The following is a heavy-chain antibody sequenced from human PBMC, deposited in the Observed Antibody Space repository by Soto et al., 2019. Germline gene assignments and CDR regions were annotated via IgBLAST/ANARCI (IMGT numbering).Heavy chain of an antibody. CDR2: IIPIFGTS. D-gene: IGHD2-21*01. CDR1: GGTFRSYA. J-gene: IGHJ4*02. CDR3: ASSDGYKGRSNDY. V-gene: IGHV1-69*12. Sequence: QVQLVQSGAEVKKPGSSVKVSCKASGGTFRSYAISWVRQAPGQGLEWMGGIIPIFGTSNYAQKFQGRVTITADESTSTAYMELSSLRAEDTVVYYCASSDGYKGRSNDYWGQGTLVTVSA.